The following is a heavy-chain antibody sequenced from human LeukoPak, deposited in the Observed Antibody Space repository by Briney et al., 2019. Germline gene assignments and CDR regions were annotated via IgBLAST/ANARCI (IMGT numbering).Heavy chain of an antibody. CDR3: ARVLAIAAAGRGAFDY. J-gene: IGHJ4*02. V-gene: IGHV4-30-2*01. CDR1: GGSISSGGYS. CDR2: IYLTGST. D-gene: IGHD6-13*01. Sequence: PSQTLSLTCAVSGGSISSGGYSWSWIRQPPGKGLEWIGYIYLTGSTYYNPSLKSRVTISVDRSKDQFSLKLNSVTAADTAVYYCARVLAIAAAGRGAFDYWGQGTLVTVSS.